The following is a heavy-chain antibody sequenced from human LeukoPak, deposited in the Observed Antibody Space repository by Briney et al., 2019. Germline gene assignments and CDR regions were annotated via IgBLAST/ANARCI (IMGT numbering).Heavy chain of an antibody. Sequence: SETLSLTCTVSGGYTGSHYWSWIRQPAGKGLEWIGRISPSGTTHYNPSLGSRVTMSVDTSKNYFSLRLSSVTAADTAVYYCASGGALWFGELLDYWGQGTLVTVSS. CDR1: GGYTGSHY. J-gene: IGHJ4*02. CDR2: ISPSGTT. V-gene: IGHV4-4*07. D-gene: IGHD3-10*01. CDR3: ASGGALWFGELLDY.